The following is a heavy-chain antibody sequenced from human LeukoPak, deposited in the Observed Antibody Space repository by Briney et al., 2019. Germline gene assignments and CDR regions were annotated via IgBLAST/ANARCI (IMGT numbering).Heavy chain of an antibody. V-gene: IGHV4-59*01. CDR2: IYNSGST. D-gene: IGHD5-24*01. Sequence: SETLSLTCTVSGVSISSYHWTWIRQPPGEGLEWIGHIYNSGSTNYNPSLRGRVTISLDTSKNQVSLKLSSVTAADAAMYYCARKDGDGWGQGALVTVSS. J-gene: IGHJ4*02. CDR1: GVSISSYH. CDR3: ARKDGDG.